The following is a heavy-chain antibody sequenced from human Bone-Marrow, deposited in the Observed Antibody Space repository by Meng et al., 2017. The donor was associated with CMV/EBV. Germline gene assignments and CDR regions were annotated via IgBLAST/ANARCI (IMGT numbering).Heavy chain of an antibody. CDR2: IYYSGST. V-gene: IGHV4-30-4*08. Sequence: QVQLQESGPGLVKPSQXLSLPCTVXGGSISSGDYYWSWIRQPPGKGLEWIGYIYYSGSTYYNPSLKSRVTISVDTSKNQFSLKLSSVTAANTAVYYCARDRRHSSGWSEPFDYWGQGTLVTVSS. D-gene: IGHD6-19*01. CDR3: ARDRRHSSGWSEPFDY. J-gene: IGHJ4*02. CDR1: GGSISSGDYY.